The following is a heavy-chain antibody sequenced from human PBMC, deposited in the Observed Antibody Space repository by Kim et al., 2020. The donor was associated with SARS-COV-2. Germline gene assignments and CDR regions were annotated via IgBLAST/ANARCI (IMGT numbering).Heavy chain of an antibody. CDR3: ARPFSSGWYYGFDP. V-gene: IGHV4-39*01. Sequence: NPSLKSRVTISIDTSKNQFSLKLSSVTAADTAVYYCARPFSSGWYYGFDPWGQGTLVTVSS. D-gene: IGHD6-19*01. J-gene: IGHJ5*02.